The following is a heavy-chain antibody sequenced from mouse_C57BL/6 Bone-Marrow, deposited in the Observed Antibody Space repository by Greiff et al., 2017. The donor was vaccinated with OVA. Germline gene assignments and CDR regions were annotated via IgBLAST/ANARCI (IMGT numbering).Heavy chain of an antibody. J-gene: IGHJ1*03. D-gene: IGHD2-4*01. CDR1: GFTFSSYA. Sequence: EVQLVESGEGLVKPGGSLKLSCAASGFTFSSYAMSWVRQTPEKRLEWVAYISSGGDYIYYADTVKGRFTISRDNARNTLYLQMSSLKSEDTAMYYCTREGKYYDYDIWYFDVWGTGTTVTVSS. CDR2: ISSGGDYI. CDR3: TREGKYYDYDIWYFDV. V-gene: IGHV5-9-1*02.